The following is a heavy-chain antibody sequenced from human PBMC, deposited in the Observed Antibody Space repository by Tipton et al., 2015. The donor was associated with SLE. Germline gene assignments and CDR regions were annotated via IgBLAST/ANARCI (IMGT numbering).Heavy chain of an antibody. CDR1: GGSISSYY. CDR3: ARHEENYYYYYMDV. CDR2: MYYSGST. J-gene: IGHJ6*03. Sequence: TLSLTCTVSGGSISSYYWSWIRQPPGKGLEWIGYMYYSGSTDYNPSLKSRVTISADTSKNQFSLKLSSVTAADTAVYYCARHEENYYYYYMDVWGKGTTVTVSS. V-gene: IGHV4-59*01.